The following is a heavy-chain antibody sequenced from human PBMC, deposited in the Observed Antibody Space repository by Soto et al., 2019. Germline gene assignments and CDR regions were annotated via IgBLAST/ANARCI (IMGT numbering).Heavy chain of an antibody. Sequence: TLSLTCTVSGGSISSGTYYWSWIRQHPEKGLEWIAYINYSGITHSNASLKSRLSITVDTSKNHFSLTLNSVTAADSAVYYCAYTENSVSQMAFDIWGQGTMVTVSS. V-gene: IGHV4-31*03. D-gene: IGHD2-2*02. CDR1: GGSISSGTYY. J-gene: IGHJ3*02. CDR2: INYSGIT. CDR3: AYTENSVSQMAFDI.